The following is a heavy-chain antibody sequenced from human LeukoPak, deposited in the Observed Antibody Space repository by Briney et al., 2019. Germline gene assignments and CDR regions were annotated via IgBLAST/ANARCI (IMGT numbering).Heavy chain of an antibody. V-gene: IGHV3-9*01. Sequence: GGSLRPSCAASGFTFDDYAMHWVRQAPGKGLEWVSGISWNSGSIGYADSVKGRFTISRDNAKNSLYLRMNSLRAEDTALYYCAEDSSSSWYSAAFDIWGQGTMVTVSS. D-gene: IGHD6-13*01. CDR3: AEDSSSSWYSAAFDI. CDR2: ISWNSGSI. CDR1: GFTFDDYA. J-gene: IGHJ3*02.